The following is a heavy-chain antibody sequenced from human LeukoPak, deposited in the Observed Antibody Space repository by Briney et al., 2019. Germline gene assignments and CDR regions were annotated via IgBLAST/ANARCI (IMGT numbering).Heavy chain of an antibody. CDR1: GFTFSSYW. Sequence: GGSLRLSCAASGFTFSSYWMSWVRQAPGKGLEWVANIKQDGSEKYYVGSVKGRFTISRDKAKNLLYLQMNSLRADDTAVYYAARGGFVVVPAAPFVYWGQGTLVTVSS. D-gene: IGHD2-2*01. J-gene: IGHJ4*02. CDR3: ARGGFVVVPAAPFVY. CDR2: IKQDGSEK. V-gene: IGHV3-7*01.